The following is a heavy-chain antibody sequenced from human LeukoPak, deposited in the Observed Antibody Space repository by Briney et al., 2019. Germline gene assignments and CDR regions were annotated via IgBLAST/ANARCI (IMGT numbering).Heavy chain of an antibody. D-gene: IGHD5-18*01. V-gene: IGHV3-30*02. CDR2: IRYDGSNK. CDR3: AKDQSLYSYGYVEDY. CDR1: GFTFSSYG. Sequence: PGGSLRLSCAASGFTFSSYGMHWVRQAPGKGLEWVAFIRYDGSNKYYADSVKGRFTISRDNSKSTLYLQMNSLRAEDTAVYYCAKDQSLYSYGYVEDYWGQGTLVTVSS. J-gene: IGHJ4*02.